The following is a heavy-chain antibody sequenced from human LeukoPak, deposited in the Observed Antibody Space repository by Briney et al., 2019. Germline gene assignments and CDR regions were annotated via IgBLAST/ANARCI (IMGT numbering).Heavy chain of an antibody. CDR3: AKAWDIVATIAWFDY. D-gene: IGHD5-12*01. CDR2: TSGSGGST. J-gene: IGHJ4*02. Sequence: GGSLRLSCAASGFTFSSYAMSWVRQAPGKGLEWVSATSGSGGSTYYADSVKGRFTISRDNSKNTLYLQMNSLRAEDTAVYYCAKAWDIVATIAWFDYWGQGTLVTVSS. V-gene: IGHV3-23*01. CDR1: GFTFSSYA.